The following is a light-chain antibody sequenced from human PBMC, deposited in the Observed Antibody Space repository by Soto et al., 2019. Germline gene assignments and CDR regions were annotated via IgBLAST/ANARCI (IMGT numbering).Light chain of an antibody. CDR2: GTS. Sequence: DIVMTQSPATLSVSPGESATLSCRASQSVSSNLAWYQQKPGQAPRLLIYGTSTRATGIPARFSGSGSGTEFTLTISSLQSEDFALYYCQQYNNWPPWAFGQGTKVELK. V-gene: IGKV3-15*01. CDR3: QQYNNWPPWA. J-gene: IGKJ1*01. CDR1: QSVSSN.